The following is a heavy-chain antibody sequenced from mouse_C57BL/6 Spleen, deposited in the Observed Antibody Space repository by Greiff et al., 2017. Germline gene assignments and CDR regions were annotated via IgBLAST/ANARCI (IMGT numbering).Heavy chain of an antibody. CDR2: ILPGSGST. J-gene: IGHJ2*01. V-gene: IGHV1-9*01. Sequence: VMLVESGAELMKPGASVKLSCKATGYTFTGYWIEWVKQRPGHGLEWIGEILPGSGSTNYNEKFNGKATFTADTSSNTAYMQLSSLTTEDSAIYYCARRRTLTVVEEYYFDYWGQGTTLTVSS. CDR3: ARRRTLTVVEEYYFDY. D-gene: IGHD1-1*01. CDR1: GYTFTGYW.